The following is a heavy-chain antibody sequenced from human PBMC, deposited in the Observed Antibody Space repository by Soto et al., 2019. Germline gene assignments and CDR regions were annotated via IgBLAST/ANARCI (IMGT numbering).Heavy chain of an antibody. V-gene: IGHV3-23*01. CDR1: GFTFSSYA. CDR2: ISGSGGST. CDR3: AKTASGWYASTFEY. D-gene: IGHD6-19*01. J-gene: IGHJ4*02. Sequence: EVQLLESGGGLVQPGGSLRLSCAASGFTFSSYAMSWVRQAPGKGLEWVSAISGSGGSTYYADSVKGRFTISRDNSKNTLYLHMNSLSAADTAVYYCAKTASGWYASTFEYWGQGTLVTVSS.